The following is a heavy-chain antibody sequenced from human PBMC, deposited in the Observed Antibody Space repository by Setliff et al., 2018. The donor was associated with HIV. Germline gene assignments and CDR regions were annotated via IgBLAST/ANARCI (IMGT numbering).Heavy chain of an antibody. Sequence: SETLSLTCAVYGGSFSDYYWTWIRQSPGKGLEWIGEINHRGSTNYNPSLKSRVTVSVDTSKNQFSLRLTSVTAADTAMGHCARDRSSGWSKDWFDTWGQVILVTVSS. D-gene: IGHD6-19*01. V-gene: IGHV4-34*01. J-gene: IGHJ5*02. CDR1: GGSFSDYY. CDR2: INHRGST. CDR3: ARDRSSGWSKDWFDT.